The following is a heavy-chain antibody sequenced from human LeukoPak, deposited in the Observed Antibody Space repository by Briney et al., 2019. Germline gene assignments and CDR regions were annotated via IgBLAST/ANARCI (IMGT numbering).Heavy chain of an antibody. Sequence: KPGGSLRLSCAASGFTFSDYYMSWFRQAPGKALEWISYISSAGSDMTYADSVKGRFTISRDNAKNSLYLQMNSLRAEDTAVYYCASSYGDYVPILRDYYGMDVWGQGTTVTVSS. CDR1: GFTFSDYY. J-gene: IGHJ6*02. D-gene: IGHD4-17*01. V-gene: IGHV3-11*06. CDR3: ASSYGDYVPILRDYYGMDV. CDR2: ISSAGSDM.